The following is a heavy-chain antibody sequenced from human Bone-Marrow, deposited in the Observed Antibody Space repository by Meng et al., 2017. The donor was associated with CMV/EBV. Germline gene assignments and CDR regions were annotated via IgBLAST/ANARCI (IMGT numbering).Heavy chain of an antibody. CDR1: GYTFTSYY. J-gene: IGHJ6*02. V-gene: IGHV1-46*01. CDR2: INPSGGST. D-gene: IGHD6-13*01. Sequence: ASVKVSCKASGYTFTSYYMHWVRQAPGQGLEWMGIINPSGGSTSYAQKFQGRFTISRDNAKNSLYLQMNSLRAEDTAVYYCARSLRASLAAAGAVYYYYYGMDVWGQGTTVTVSS. CDR3: ARSLRASLAAAGAVYYYYYGMDV.